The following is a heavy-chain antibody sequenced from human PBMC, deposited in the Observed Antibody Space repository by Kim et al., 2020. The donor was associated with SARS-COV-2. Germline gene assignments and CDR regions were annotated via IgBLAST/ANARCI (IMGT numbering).Heavy chain of an antibody. CDR3: VRDGSRVYSSGWYSAGPPFEL. CDR1: GFTFSSYE. D-gene: IGHD6-19*01. Sequence: GGSLRLSCAASGFTFSSYEMNWVRRAPGKGLEWVSYISSSGSTIYYADSVKGRFTISRDNAKNSLYLQMNSLRAEDTAVYYCVRDGSRVYSSGWYSAGPPFELWGRGTLVTVSS. V-gene: IGHV3-48*03. J-gene: IGHJ2*01. CDR2: ISSSGSTI.